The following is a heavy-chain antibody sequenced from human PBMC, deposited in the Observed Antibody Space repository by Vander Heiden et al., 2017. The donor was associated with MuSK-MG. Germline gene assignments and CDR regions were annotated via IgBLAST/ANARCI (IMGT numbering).Heavy chain of an antibody. CDR1: GGSISSSSYY. CDR2: IYYSGRT. J-gene: IGHJ3*02. V-gene: IGHV4-39*01. CDR3: AKLVGETTLESIFDI. D-gene: IGHD4-17*01. Sequence: QLQLQESGPGLVKPSETLSLTCTVSGGSISSSSYYWGWIRQPPGKGLEWIGSIYYSGRTYYNPARKSRVTISVDTSKNKASMKLRSVTAAETAVYYCAKLVGETTLESIFDIWGQGTMVTVFS.